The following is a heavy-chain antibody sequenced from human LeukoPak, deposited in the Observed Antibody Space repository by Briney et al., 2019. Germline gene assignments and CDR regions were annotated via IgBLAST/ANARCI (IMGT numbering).Heavy chain of an antibody. Sequence: SETLSLTCTVSGGSISSGSYYWSWIRQPAGKGLEWIGRIYTSGSTNYNPSLKSRVTISVDTSKNQFSLKLSSVTAADTAVYYCARLYSSGSDFDYWGQGTLVTVSS. CDR3: ARLYSSGSDFDY. D-gene: IGHD6-19*01. CDR2: IYTSGST. J-gene: IGHJ4*02. V-gene: IGHV4-61*02. CDR1: GGSISSGSYY.